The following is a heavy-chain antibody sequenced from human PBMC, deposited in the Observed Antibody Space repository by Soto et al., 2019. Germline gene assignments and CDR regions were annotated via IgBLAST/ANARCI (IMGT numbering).Heavy chain of an antibody. D-gene: IGHD6-19*01. CDR3: ARAPWRLVLRRDAFDI. Sequence: SVKVSCKASGGTFSSYAISWVRQAPGQGLEWMGGIIPIFGTANYAQKFRGRVTITADESTSTAYMELSSLRSEDTAVYYCARAPWRLVLRRDAFDIWGQGTMVTVSS. V-gene: IGHV1-69*13. J-gene: IGHJ3*02. CDR2: IIPIFGTA. CDR1: GGTFSSYA.